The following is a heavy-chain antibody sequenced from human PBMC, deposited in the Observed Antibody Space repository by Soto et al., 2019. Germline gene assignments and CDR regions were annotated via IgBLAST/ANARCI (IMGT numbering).Heavy chain of an antibody. CDR1: GFTFDDYA. CDR3: AKDIDEWLRLGGYFQH. J-gene: IGHJ1*01. V-gene: IGHV3-9*01. CDR2: ISWNSGSI. Sequence: EVQLVESGGGLVQPGRSLRLSCAASGFTFDDYAMHWVRQAPGKGLEWVSGISWNSGSIGYADSVKGRFTISRDNAKNSLYLQKNSLRAEDTALYYCAKDIDEWLRLGGYFQHWGQGTLVTVSS. D-gene: IGHD5-12*01.